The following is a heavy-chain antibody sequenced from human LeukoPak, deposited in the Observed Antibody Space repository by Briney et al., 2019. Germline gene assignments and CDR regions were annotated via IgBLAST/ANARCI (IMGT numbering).Heavy chain of an antibody. J-gene: IGHJ4*02. CDR2: ISGSGGST. CDR3: AKDQHDFWSGPNKYFDY. CDR1: GFTFSSYA. D-gene: IGHD3-3*01. Sequence: GGSLRLSCAASGFTFSSYAMSWVRQAPGKGLKWVSAISGSGGSTYYADSVKGRFTISRDNSKNTLYLQMNSLRAEDTAVYYCAKDQHDFWSGPNKYFDYWGQGTLVTVSS. V-gene: IGHV3-23*01.